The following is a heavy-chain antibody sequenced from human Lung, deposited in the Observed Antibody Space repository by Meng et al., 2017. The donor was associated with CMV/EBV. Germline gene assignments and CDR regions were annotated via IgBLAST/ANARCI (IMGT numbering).Heavy chain of an antibody. CDR2: INHSAGGT. Sequence: ASAKVFCKAAGYPFTIYYMHWVRQAPGQGLEWMGIINHSAGGTSYAQKFRGRLTMTRDTSTSTVYMELSSLRSEDTAVYYCARDRSYAKRWYEAEPWGHG. D-gene: IGHD3-16*01. CDR3: ARDRSYAKRWYEAEP. CDR1: GYPFTIYY. J-gene: IGHJ5*02. V-gene: IGHV1-46*01.